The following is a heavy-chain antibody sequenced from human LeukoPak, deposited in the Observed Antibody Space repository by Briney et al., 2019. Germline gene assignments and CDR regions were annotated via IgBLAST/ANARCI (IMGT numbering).Heavy chain of an antibody. CDR2: INNDGSDK. D-gene: IGHD6-19*01. Sequence: PGGSLRLSCAASGFNFSAFWMNWVRQVPGKGLEWVANINNDGSDKYYVDSVKGRFTISRDNAKNSLYLQMNSLRAEDTAVYYCARDFGGSQSQQWPPTWGIHDYWGQGTLVTVSS. V-gene: IGHV3-7*01. CDR3: ARDFGGSQSQQWPPTWGIHDY. CDR1: GFNFSAFW. J-gene: IGHJ4*02.